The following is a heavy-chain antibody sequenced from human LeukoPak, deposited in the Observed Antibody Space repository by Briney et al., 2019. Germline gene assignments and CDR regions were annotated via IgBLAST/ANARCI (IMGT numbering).Heavy chain of an antibody. D-gene: IGHD3-3*01. CDR1: GGSISSSSYY. V-gene: IGHV4-39*01. CDR2: IYYSGST. CDR3: AGYVLRFLEWLSYGLAFDY. J-gene: IGHJ4*02. Sequence: SETLSLTCTVSGGSISSSSYYWGWIRQPPGKGLEWIGSIYYSGSTYYNPSLKSRVTISVDTSKNQFSLKLSSVTAADTAVYYCAGYVLRFLEWLSYGLAFDYWGQGTLVTVSS.